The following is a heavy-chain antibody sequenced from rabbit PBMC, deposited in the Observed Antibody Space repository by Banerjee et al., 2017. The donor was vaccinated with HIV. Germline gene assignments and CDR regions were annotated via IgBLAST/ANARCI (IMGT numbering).Heavy chain of an antibody. D-gene: IGHD1-1*01. CDR1: GFSFSSSYW. CDR3: ARGASITYFNL. Sequence: QEQLEESGGGLVQPEGSLTLTCTASGFSFSSSYWICWVREAPGKGLEWIACIYVGSSGTTYYANWAKGRFTISKTSSTTVTLQMTSLTAADTATYFCARGASITYFNLWGPGTLVTVS. CDR2: IYVGSSGTT. J-gene: IGHJ4*01. V-gene: IGHV1S45*01.